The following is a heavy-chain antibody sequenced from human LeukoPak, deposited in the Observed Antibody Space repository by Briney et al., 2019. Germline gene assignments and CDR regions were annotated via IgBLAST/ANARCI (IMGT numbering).Heavy chain of an antibody. Sequence: PSQTLSLTCAISGDSVSSNSAPWNWIRQSPSRGLEWLGRTYYRSKWYNDYAVSVKSRITINPDTSKNQFSLQLNSVTPEDTAVYYCARYYYDSNGYSGAFDIWGQGTMVTVSS. CDR2: TYYRSKWYN. J-gene: IGHJ3*02. V-gene: IGHV6-1*01. CDR1: GDSVSSNSAP. CDR3: ARYYYDSNGYSGAFDI. D-gene: IGHD3-22*01.